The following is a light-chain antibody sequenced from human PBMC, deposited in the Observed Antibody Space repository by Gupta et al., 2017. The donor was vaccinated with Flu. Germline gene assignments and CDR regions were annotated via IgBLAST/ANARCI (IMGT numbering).Light chain of an antibody. CDR2: GAS. J-gene: IGKJ4*01. CDR1: QSVSSSY. Sequence: ERATLSGRASQSVSSSYLAWYQQKPGQAPRLLIYGASSRATGIPDRFSGSGSGTDFTLTISRLEPEDFAVYYCQQYGSSPLTFGGGTKVEIK. V-gene: IGKV3-20*01. CDR3: QQYGSSPLT.